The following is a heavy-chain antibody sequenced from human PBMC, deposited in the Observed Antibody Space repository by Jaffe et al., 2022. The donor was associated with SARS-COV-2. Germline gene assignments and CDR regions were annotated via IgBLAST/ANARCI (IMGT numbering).Heavy chain of an antibody. Sequence: QVTLKESGPVLVKPTETLTLTCTVSGFSLSNARMGVSWIRQPPGKALEWLAHIFSNDEKSYSTSLKSRLTISKDTSKSQVVLTMTNMDPVDTATYYCARIRGEATVRLRRGADNWFDPWGQGTLVTVSS. CDR3: ARIRGEATVRLRRGADNWFDP. V-gene: IGHV2-26*01. J-gene: IGHJ5*02. D-gene: IGHD4-17*01. CDR2: IFSNDEK. CDR1: GFSLSNARMG.